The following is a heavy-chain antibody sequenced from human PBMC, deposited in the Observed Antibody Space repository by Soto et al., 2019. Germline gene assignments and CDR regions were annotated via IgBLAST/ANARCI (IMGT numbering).Heavy chain of an antibody. J-gene: IGHJ4*02. CDR3: AKDHGRSQYYLDY. D-gene: IGHD1-26*01. V-gene: IGHV3-23*01. CDR2: ISGSGGST. CDR1: GFTFSSYA. Sequence: GGSLRLSCAASGFTFSSYAMSWVRQAPGKGLEWVSAISGSGGSTYYADSVKGRFTISRVNSKNTLYLQMNSLRAEDTAVYYWAKDHGRSQYYLDYWGQGTLVTVSS.